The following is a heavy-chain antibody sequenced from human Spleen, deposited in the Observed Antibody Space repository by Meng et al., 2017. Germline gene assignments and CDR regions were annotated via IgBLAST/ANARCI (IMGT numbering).Heavy chain of an antibody. CDR2: IETKPNNYAT. Sequence: GESLKISCAGSGVTFSGSDIHGVRQASGKGLEWVGRIETKPNNYATSYAASVRGRFTISRDDSKNTAYLQMNSLRSEDTAVYYCARGSDYGEGHFDYWGQGTLVTVSS. CDR3: ARGSDYGEGHFDY. V-gene: IGHV3-73*01. J-gene: IGHJ4*02. D-gene: IGHD4/OR15-4a*01. CDR1: GVTFSGSD.